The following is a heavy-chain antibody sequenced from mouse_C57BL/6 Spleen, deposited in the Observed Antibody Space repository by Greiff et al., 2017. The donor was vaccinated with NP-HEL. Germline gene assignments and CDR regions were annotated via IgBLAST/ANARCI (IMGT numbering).Heavy chain of an antibody. CDR1: GYTFTSYW. D-gene: IGHD3-2*02. J-gene: IGHJ2*01. CDR2: IHPNSGST. Sequence: QVQLKQPGAELVKPGASVKLSCKASGYTFTSYWMHWVKQRPGQGLEWIGMIHPNSGSTNYNEKFKSKATLTVDKSSSTAYMQLSSLTSEDSAVYYCARETAQALDYWGQGTTLTVSS. CDR3: ARETAQALDY. V-gene: IGHV1-64*01.